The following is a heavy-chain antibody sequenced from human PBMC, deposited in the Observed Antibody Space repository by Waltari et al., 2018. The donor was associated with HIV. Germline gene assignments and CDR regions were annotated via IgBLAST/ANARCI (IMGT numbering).Heavy chain of an antibody. CDR1: GFTFKNYG. D-gene: IGHD5-18*01. CDR2: VSFDSSDL. CDR3: ARAPTTSLSLIQGF. J-gene: IGHJ4*02. V-gene: IGHV3-30*03. Sequence: VESGGAVVQPGRSLRLSCSDSGFTFKNYGMHWVRQTPGKELEWVAFVSFDSSDLYYADSVKGRFTVSRDNSKNTLFLQMDNLKSEDTALYYCARAPTTSLSLIQGFWGQGTLVTVSS.